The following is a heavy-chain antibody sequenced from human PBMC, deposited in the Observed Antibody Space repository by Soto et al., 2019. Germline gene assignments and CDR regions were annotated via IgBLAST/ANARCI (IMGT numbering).Heavy chain of an antibody. D-gene: IGHD2-15*01. CDR1: GYTFTSYA. CDR2: INAGNGNT. CDR3: ARVGYCSGGSCCYWFDP. V-gene: IGHV1-3*01. Sequence: QVQLVQSGAEVKKPGASVKVSCKASGYTFTSYAMHWVRQAPGQRLEWMGWINAGNGNTKYSQKFQGRVTITRDTSASTAYMELSSLRSEDTAVYYCARVGYCSGGSCCYWFDPWGQGTLVTVSS. J-gene: IGHJ5*02.